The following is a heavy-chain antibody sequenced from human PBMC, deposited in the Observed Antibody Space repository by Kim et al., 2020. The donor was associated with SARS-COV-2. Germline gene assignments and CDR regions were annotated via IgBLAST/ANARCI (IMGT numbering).Heavy chain of an antibody. V-gene: IGHV4-39*07. Sequence: KSRVTISVDTSKNQFSLKLSSVTAADTAVYYCARDWGGRFGVEYPPGFDYWGQGTLVTVSS. CDR3: ARDWGGRFGVEYPPGFDY. J-gene: IGHJ4*02. D-gene: IGHD3-10*01.